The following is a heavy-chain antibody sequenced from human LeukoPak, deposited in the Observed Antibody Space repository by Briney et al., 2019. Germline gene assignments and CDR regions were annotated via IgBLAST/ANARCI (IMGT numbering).Heavy chain of an antibody. V-gene: IGHV3-20*04. Sequence: PGGSLRLSCEASGFTFHDYVMRWVRQAPRKGLEWVYGSKWSCGSTDYADTVKGRFTISRDHAENSLYLQMNSLRAEDTALYYCARDPKEDGSAYFDYWGQGTLVTVSS. D-gene: IGHD3-22*01. CDR2: SKWSCGST. J-gene: IGHJ4*02. CDR3: ARDPKEDGSAYFDY. CDR1: GFTFHDYV.